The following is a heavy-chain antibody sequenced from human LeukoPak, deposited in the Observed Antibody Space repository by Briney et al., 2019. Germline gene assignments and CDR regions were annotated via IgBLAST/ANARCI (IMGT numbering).Heavy chain of an antibody. CDR3: ARRTRDAFDI. J-gene: IGHJ3*02. D-gene: IGHD1-1*01. CDR2: IYPGDSNT. Sequence: GESLKISCKGSGYSFISSWIAWVRQMPGKGLEWMGLIYPGDSNTRYSPSFQGQVTISADKSINTAYVQWSSLKASDTAIYYCARRTRDAFDIWGQGTMVTVSS. V-gene: IGHV5-51*01. CDR1: GYSFISSW.